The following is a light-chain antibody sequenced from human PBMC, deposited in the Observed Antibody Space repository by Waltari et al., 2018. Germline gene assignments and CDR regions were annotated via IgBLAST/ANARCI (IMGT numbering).Light chain of an antibody. CDR2: KVS. J-gene: IGKJ2*01. CDR1: ESLVHSDGNTY. V-gene: IGKV2-30*02. CDR3: MQGTHWPPYT. Sequence: EVVMTQSPLSLSVTLGQPASISCRSSESLVHSDGNTYLNWFQQRPGQPPRRLIYKVSNRDSGVPDRFSGSGSGTDFTLKISRVEAEDIGVYYCMQGTHWPPYTFGQGTKLEIK.